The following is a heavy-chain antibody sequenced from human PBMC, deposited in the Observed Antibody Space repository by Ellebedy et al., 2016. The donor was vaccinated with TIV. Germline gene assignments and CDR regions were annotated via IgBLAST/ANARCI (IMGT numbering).Heavy chain of an antibody. Sequence: GGSLRLSCGASGFTFFNAWMSWVRQAPGKGLEWVGRIKSKTDGGATDYAAPVKGRFTISRDDLKNTVYLQMTSLKTDDTAVYYCRGELASIISWGQGTLVTVSS. V-gene: IGHV3-15*01. D-gene: IGHD3-9*01. CDR3: RGELASIIS. J-gene: IGHJ5*02. CDR1: GFTFFNAW. CDR2: IKSKTDGGAT.